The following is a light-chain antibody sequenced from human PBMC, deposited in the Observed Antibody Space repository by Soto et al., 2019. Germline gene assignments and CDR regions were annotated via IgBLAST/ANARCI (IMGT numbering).Light chain of an antibody. J-gene: IGKJ5*01. CDR3: QQRNVWPPIN. Sequence: VLTQSPATLSLSPGERATLSCSASQSIHTSLAWYQQKPGQPPRLVVYDSTLRANGVPDRFGGSRSGTEFTLTINNLEPEDFAVYYCQQRNVWPPINFGQGTRLEIK. CDR1: QSIHTS. CDR2: DST. V-gene: IGKV3-11*01.